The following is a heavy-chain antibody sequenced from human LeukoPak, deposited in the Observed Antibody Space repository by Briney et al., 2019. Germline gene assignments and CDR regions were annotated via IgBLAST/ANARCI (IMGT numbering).Heavy chain of an antibody. CDR1: GYSFTSYW. CDR3: ARMYYDFWSGYLYYYMDV. Sequence: KPGESLKISCKGSGYSFTSYWIGWVRQMPGKGLEWMGIIYPGDSDTRYSPSFQGQVTISADKSISTAYLQWSSLKASDTAMYYCARMYYDFWSGYLYYYMDVWGKGTTVTVSS. CDR2: IYPGDSDT. V-gene: IGHV5-51*03. J-gene: IGHJ6*03. D-gene: IGHD3-3*01.